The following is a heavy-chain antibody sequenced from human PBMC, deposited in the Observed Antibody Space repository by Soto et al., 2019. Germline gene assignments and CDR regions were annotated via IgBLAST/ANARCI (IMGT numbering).Heavy chain of an antibody. J-gene: IGHJ6*03. Sequence: QVQLVQSGAEVQKPGSSLRVSCEASGGTLSSYTFNWVRQAPGQGLEWMGRIIPVLNITNYAQNFKGRVTITADKSTSTVDMELSSLRSDDSAIDYCARGVWVTDGGMNYYYYDMDVWGKGSTVTVSS. CDR3: ARGVWVTDGGMNYYYYDMDV. CDR2: IIPVLNIT. CDR1: GGTLSSYT. D-gene: IGHD2-21*02. V-gene: IGHV1-69*02.